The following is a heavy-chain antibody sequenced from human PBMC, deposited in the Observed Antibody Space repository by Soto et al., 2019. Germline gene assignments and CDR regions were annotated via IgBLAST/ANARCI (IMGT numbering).Heavy chain of an antibody. J-gene: IGHJ6*02. CDR1: GYTFSRYG. CDR3: AKNGQPPYYYYGMDV. Sequence: EASVKVSCKASGYTFSRYGISWVRQAPGQGLEWMGWISGYNGDTKYAQKVQGRVTMTIDTSTYTAYMELRSPTSDDTAIYYCAKNGQPPYYYYGMDVWGQGTTVTVSS. CDR2: ISGYNGDT. V-gene: IGHV1-18*01. D-gene: IGHD2-8*01.